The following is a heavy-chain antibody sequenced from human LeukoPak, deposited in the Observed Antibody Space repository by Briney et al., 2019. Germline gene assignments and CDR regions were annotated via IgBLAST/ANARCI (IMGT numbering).Heavy chain of an antibody. CDR3: AKDISSSTSRYYGMDV. Sequence: GRSLRLSCAASGFTFDDYAMHWVRQAPGKGLEWVSGISWNSGSIGYADSVKGRFTISRDNAKNSLYLQMNSLRAEDTALYYCAKDISSSTSRYYGMDVWGQGTTVTVSS. D-gene: IGHD2-2*01. J-gene: IGHJ6*02. CDR1: GFTFDDYA. V-gene: IGHV3-9*01. CDR2: ISWNSGSI.